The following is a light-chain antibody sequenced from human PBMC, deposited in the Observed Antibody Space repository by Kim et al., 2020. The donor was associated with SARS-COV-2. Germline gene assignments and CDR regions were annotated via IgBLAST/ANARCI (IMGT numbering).Light chain of an antibody. V-gene: IGKV4-1*01. CDR1: QNVLHTSNNQNY. CDR2: WAS. CDR3: QQYFDTPYS. J-gene: IGKJ2*01. Sequence: DIVMTQSPDSLAVSLGGRATINCKSSQNVLHTSNNQNYLAWYQQKPRQPPKLLIYWASSRDSGVPDRFSGSGSGTNFTLTISSLQAEDVAIYYCQQYFDTPYSFGQGTKLEI.